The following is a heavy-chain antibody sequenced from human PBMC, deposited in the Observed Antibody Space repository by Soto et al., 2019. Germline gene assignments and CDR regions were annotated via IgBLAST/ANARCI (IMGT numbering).Heavy chain of an antibody. CDR2: ISWNSGSI. Sequence: GGSLRLSCAASGFTFGYYAMQWVRQAPGKGLEWVSAISWNSGSIDYADSVKGRFTISRDNAKNSLYLQMNSLRAEDTALYYCAKSHTTSGWYVTTDYWGQGTRVTVS. J-gene: IGHJ4*02. V-gene: IGHV3-9*01. D-gene: IGHD6-19*01. CDR1: GFTFGYYA. CDR3: AKSHTTSGWYVTTDY.